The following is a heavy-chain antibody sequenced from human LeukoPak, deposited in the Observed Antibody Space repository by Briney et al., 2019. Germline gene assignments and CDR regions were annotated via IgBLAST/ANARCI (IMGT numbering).Heavy chain of an antibody. D-gene: IGHD2-21*02. Sequence: GRSLRLSCAASIHTLCVWPVHCVRQAPGKGLEWVSGISWNSGSIGFADSVKGRYTISIDNAKNSLYLQMNSLRAEDMTLDHCKECMQLGGACYCLLGAFDLWGRGTMATVSS. CDR1: IHTLCVWP. V-gene: IGHV3-9*03. J-gene: IGHJ3*01. CDR3: KECMQLGGACYCLLGAFDL. CDR2: ISWNSGSI.